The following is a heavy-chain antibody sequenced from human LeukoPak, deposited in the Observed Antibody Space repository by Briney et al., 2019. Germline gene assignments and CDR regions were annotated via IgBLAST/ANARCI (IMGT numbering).Heavy chain of an antibody. CDR1: GGSISSYY. Sequence: SETLSLTCTVSGGSISSYYWSWIRQPPGKGLEWIGYIYYSGSTNYNPSLKSRVTISVDTSKNQFSLKLSSVTAADTAVYYCARHGGYSSDWYIDYWGQGTLVTVSS. D-gene: IGHD6-19*01. CDR2: IYYSGST. V-gene: IGHV4-59*08. CDR3: ARHGGYSSDWYIDY. J-gene: IGHJ4*02.